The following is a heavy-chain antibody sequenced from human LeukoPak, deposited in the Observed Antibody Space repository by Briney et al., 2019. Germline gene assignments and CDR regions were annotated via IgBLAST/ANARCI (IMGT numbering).Heavy chain of an antibody. CDR2: IYYSGST. D-gene: IGHD2-2*01. CDR3: AREVVPAAEGWFDP. CDR1: GGSISSHY. J-gene: IGHJ5*02. Sequence: PSETLSLTCTVSGGSISSHYCSWIRQPPGKGLEWIGYIYYSGSTNYNPSLKSRVTISVDTSKNQFSLKLSSVTAADTAGYYCAREVVPAAEGWFDPWGQGTLVTVSS. V-gene: IGHV4-59*11.